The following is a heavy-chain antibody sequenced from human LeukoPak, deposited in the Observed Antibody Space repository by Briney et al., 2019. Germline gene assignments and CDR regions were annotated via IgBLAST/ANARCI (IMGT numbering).Heavy chain of an antibody. CDR2: ISYDGSNK. CDR3: ARDSVGATAFDC. D-gene: IGHD1-26*01. Sequence: GGSLRLSCAASGFTFSSYAMHWVRQAPGKGLEWVAVISYDGSNKYYADSVKGRFTISRDNSKNTLYLQMNSLRAEDTAVYYCARDSVGATAFDCWGQGTLVTVSS. J-gene: IGHJ4*02. CDR1: GFTFSSYA. V-gene: IGHV3-30*14.